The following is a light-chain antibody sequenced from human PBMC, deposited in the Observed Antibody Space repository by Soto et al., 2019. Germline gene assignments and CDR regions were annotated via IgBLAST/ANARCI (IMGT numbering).Light chain of an antibody. Sequence: EIVLTQSPGTLSLSPGEIATLSCRASQSVRSDYLAWYQQKPGQAPRLHIYGASTRATGIPDRFTGSGSGTDFTLAIRRLEPEDFAVYYCQQYGSSPRTFGQGTKVEIK. CDR2: GAS. V-gene: IGKV3-20*01. CDR3: QQYGSSPRT. J-gene: IGKJ1*01. CDR1: QSVRSDY.